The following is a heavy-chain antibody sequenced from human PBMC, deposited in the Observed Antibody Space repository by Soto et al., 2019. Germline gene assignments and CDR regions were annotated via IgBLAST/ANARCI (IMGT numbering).Heavy chain of an antibody. V-gene: IGHV2-5*02. D-gene: IGHD3-10*01. J-gene: IGHJ4*02. CDR2: IYWDDDT. CDR1: GFSLSTYGVG. CDR3: XHXXGFSMAFDY. Sequence: QITLKESGPTLVKPTQTLTLTCNFSGFSLSTYGVGVGWIRQPPGKALEWLALIYWDDDTRFSPSLNSRLAITKDTSKSQVVLTMTHMDPVDTATXYCXHXXGFSMAFDYWGPGSLVTVSS.